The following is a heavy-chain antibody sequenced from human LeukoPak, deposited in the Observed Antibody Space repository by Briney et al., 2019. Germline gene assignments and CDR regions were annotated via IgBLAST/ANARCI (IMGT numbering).Heavy chain of an antibody. D-gene: IGHD2-15*01. V-gene: IGHV1-69*04. CDR2: IISIFGIA. Sequence: ASVKVSCKASGGTFSSYAISWVRQAPGQGLEWMGRIISIFGIANYAQKFQGRVTITADKSTSTAYMELSSLRSEDTAVYYCARATDCSGGSCYRDYWGQGTLVTVSS. J-gene: IGHJ4*02. CDR3: ARATDCSGGSCYRDY. CDR1: GGTFSSYA.